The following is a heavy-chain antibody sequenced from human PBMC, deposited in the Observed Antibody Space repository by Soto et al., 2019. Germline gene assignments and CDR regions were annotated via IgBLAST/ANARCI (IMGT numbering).Heavy chain of an antibody. J-gene: IGHJ3*02. D-gene: IGHD2-2*01. Sequence: GGSLRLSCAASGFTFSSYAMSWVRQAPGKGLEWVSAISGSGSSTYYADSVKGRFTISRDNSKNKLYLQMNSLRAEDTAVYYCAKQIVVVPAAMVAFDIWGQGTMVTVSS. V-gene: IGHV3-23*01. CDR2: ISGSGSST. CDR3: AKQIVVVPAAMVAFDI. CDR1: GFTFSSYA.